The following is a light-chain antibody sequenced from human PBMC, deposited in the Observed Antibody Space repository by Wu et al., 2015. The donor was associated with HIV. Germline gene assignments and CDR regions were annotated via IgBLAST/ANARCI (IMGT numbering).Light chain of an antibody. Sequence: AIQLTQSPSSLSASIGDRVNITCRASQDIFTYLAWYQQTPGKAPRVLIYDAPTLQSGVSSRFSGSGSGADFTLTISGLQREDFGVYFCQQLNSFPLTFGQGSRLEI. CDR3: QQLNSFPLT. J-gene: IGKJ5*01. CDR2: DAP. V-gene: IGKV1-13*02. CDR1: QDIFTY.